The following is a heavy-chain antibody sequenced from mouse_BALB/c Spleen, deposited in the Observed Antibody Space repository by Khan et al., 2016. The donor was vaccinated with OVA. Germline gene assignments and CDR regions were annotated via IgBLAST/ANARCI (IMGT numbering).Heavy chain of an antibody. J-gene: IGHJ3*01. CDR1: GFNIKDTY. CDR3: ALYGNYH. Sequence: VQLQQSGAELVKPGASVKLSCTASGFNIKDTYMHWVKQRPEQGLEWIGRIDPADGNTKYDPKFQGKATITADTSSNTDHLQLSSLTSEATAVYYCALYGNYHWGQGTLVTVSA. CDR2: IDPADGNT. D-gene: IGHD2-1*01. V-gene: IGHV14-3*02.